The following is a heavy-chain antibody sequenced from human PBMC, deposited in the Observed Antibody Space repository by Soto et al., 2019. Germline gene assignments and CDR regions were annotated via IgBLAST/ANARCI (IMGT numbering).Heavy chain of an antibody. CDR3: ARRYSSGWYTDYFDY. CDR2: FYYSGST. J-gene: IGHJ4*02. D-gene: IGHD6-19*01. V-gene: IGHV4-39*01. CDR1: GYSITAGGYY. Sequence: PSETLSLTCFVSGYSITAGGYYWSWIRHHPGKGLEWIGSFYYSGSTYYNLSLKSRVTISVDTSKNQFSLKLSSVTAADTAVYYCARRYSSGWYTDYFDYWGQGTLVTVSS.